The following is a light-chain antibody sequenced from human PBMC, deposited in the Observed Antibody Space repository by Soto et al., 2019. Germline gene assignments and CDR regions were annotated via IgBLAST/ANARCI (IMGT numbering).Light chain of an antibody. CDR2: SAS. V-gene: IGKV3-15*01. Sequence: EIVMTQSPATLSVSPGERATLSCRASQSISSELAWYQQKPGQPPRLLIYSASTRATGVPARFTSSGSGSEFTLTISGLQSEDFAVYYCQQGHNSPLTFGQGTRLEI. CDR3: QQGHNSPLT. J-gene: IGKJ2*01. CDR1: QSISSE.